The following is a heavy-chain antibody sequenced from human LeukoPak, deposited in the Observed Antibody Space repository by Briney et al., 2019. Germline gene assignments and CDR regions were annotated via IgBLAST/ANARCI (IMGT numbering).Heavy chain of an antibody. CDR2: LNSDGTSI. V-gene: IGHV3-74*01. CDR1: GFTFSNYW. Sequence: PGGSPRLSCAASGFTFSNYWMHWVRQAPGKGLECVSRLNSDGTSISYADSVKGRFTISRDNAKNTLYLLMNSLRAEDTAVYYCARRDYYGSGLDVWGQGTTVTVSS. CDR3: ARRDYYGSGLDV. J-gene: IGHJ6*02. D-gene: IGHD3-10*01.